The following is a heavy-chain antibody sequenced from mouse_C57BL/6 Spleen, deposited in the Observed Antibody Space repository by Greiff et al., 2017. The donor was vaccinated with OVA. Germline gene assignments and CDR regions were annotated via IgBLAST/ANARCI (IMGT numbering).Heavy chain of an antibody. D-gene: IGHD1-1*01. Sequence: VQLQQPGAELVRPGSSVKLSCKASGYTFTSYWMPWVKQRPIQGLEWIGNIDPSDSETHYNQKFKDKATLTVDKSSSTAYMQLSSLTSEDTAVYYCARNGVLRGYFDVWGTGTTVTVSS. CDR2: IDPSDSET. J-gene: IGHJ1*03. CDR1: GYTFTSYW. CDR3: ARNGVLRGYFDV. V-gene: IGHV1-52*01.